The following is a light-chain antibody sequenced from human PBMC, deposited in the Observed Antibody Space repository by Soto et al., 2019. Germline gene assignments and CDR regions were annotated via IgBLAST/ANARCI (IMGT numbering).Light chain of an antibody. CDR1: SSDVGGYNY. CDR2: NVS. V-gene: IGLV2-14*01. Sequence: QSVLTQPASVSGSPGQSITISCTGTSSDVGGYNYVSWYQQHPGKAPKLMIYNVSNRPSGVSNPFSGSKSGNTASLTISGLHVEDEADYYCSSYTCSSALVVFGTGTKLTVL. J-gene: IGLJ1*01. CDR3: SSYTCSSALVV.